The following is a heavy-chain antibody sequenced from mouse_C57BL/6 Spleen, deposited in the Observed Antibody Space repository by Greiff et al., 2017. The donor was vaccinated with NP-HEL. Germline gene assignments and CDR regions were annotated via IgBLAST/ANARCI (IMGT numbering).Heavy chain of an antibody. J-gene: IGHJ1*03. CDR3: ARQGGSSFWYFDV. V-gene: IGHV1-82*01. D-gene: IGHD1-1*01. CDR2: IYPGDGDT. CDR1: GYAFSSSW. Sequence: QVQLQQSGPELVKPGASVKISCKASGYAFSSSWMNWVKQRPGKGLEWIGRIYPGDGDTNYNGKFKGKATLTADKSSSTAYMQLSSLTSEDSAVYFGARQGGSSFWYFDVWGTGTTFTVSS.